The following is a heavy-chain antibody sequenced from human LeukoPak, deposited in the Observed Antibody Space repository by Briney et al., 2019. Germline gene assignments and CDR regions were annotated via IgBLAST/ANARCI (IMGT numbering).Heavy chain of an antibody. D-gene: IGHD3-9*01. J-gene: IGHJ4*02. CDR2: INSDGSST. Sequence: GSLRLSCATSGFTFSNYWMHWVRQAPGKGLVWVSRINSDGSSTGYADSVKGRFTISRDNAKNTLYLQMNSLRAEDTAVYYCTRAGILTGHSFDYWGQGTLVTVSS. V-gene: IGHV3-74*01. CDR1: GFTFSNYW. CDR3: TRAGILTGHSFDY.